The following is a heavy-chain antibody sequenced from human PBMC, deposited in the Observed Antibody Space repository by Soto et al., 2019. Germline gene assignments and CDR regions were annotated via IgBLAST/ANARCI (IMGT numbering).Heavy chain of an antibody. CDR3: ARHLAAGDV. D-gene: IGHD2-8*02. J-gene: IGHJ4*02. CDR1: GYTFINYY. Sequence: QVQLVQSGAEVKKPGASVKVSCKASGYTFINYYIHWVRQAPGHGLEWMAIINPTGGSTNYAQKFQGRTTLTMETSNTNVYIEPRSLTSEDTAIYYCARHLAAGDVWGQGTLVTVSS. CDR2: INPTGGST. V-gene: IGHV1-46*01.